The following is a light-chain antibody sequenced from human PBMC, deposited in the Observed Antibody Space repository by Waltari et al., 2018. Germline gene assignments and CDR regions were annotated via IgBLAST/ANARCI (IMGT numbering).Light chain of an antibody. Sequence: SSELTQDPAVSVALGQTARITCQGDSLRTYSADWYQQRPGPAPILVLFSKDDRPSGIPDRFSGSSSRDTASLTITGTQAEDEADYYCASRDPTANAVVFGGGTKLTVL. CDR3: ASRDPTANAVV. CDR2: SKD. V-gene: IGLV3-19*01. CDR1: SLRTYS. J-gene: IGLJ2*01.